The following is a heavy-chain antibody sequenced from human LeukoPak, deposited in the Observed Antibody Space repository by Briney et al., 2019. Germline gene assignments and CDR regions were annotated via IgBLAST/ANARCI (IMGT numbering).Heavy chain of an antibody. D-gene: IGHD3-10*01. V-gene: IGHV4-59*01. J-gene: IGHJ5*02. CDR2: ISYSGSA. CDR3: ARGQLGSGMDDP. CDR1: GVSITSYH. Sequence: SETLSLTCTVSGVSITSYHCSWIRQPPGKGLEWIGYISYSGSANYNPSLNSRATILLDTSKNQFSLRLTSVTPADTAVYYCARGQLGSGMDDPWGQGTLVTVSS.